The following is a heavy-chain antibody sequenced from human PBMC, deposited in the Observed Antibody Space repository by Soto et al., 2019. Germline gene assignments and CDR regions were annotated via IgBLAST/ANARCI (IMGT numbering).Heavy chain of an antibody. CDR2: ISNDGSNK. CDR1: D. V-gene: IGHV3-30*18. Sequence: DMRLLPPAPRKGLEWVASISNDGSNKNYADSVKGRFSISRDNSENTLSLQLNSLRAEDTAVYFFAKAQLFFNNRRTPRPIDFCGQGTLVTVST. D-gene: IGHD2-15*01. J-gene: IGHJ4*02. CDR3: AKAQLFFNNRRTPRPIDF.